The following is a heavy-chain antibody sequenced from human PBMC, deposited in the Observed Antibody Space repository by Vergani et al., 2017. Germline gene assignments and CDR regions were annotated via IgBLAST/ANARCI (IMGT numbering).Heavy chain of an antibody. D-gene: IGHD3-22*01. CDR3: ARDRGYYDSSGYNPLNFDY. V-gene: IGHV7-4-1*02. CDR2: INTKTGNP. Sequence: QVQLVQSGSELKKPGASVKVSCKTSGYTFTSYAMNWVRQAPGQGLEWMGWINTKTGNPTYAQGFTGRFVFSLDTPVRTAYLQISSLKAEDTAVYYCARDRGYYDSSGYNPLNFDYGGQGILLTVSS. J-gene: IGHJ4*02. CDR1: GYTFTSYA.